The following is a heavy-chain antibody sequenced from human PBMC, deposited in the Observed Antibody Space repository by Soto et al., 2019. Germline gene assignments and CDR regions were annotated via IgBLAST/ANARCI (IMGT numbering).Heavy chain of an antibody. CDR2: IYHSGST. J-gene: IGHJ5*02. D-gene: IGHD2-21*02. V-gene: IGHV4-38-2*02. CDR1: GYSIRNGYY. Sequence: SETLSLTCTVSGYSIRNGYYLGWIRQPPGKGLEWIGTIYHSGSTYYNPSLKSRVTISVDASENHFSLKLSSVTAADTAVYYCARVGPYCGGDCYSPPPWGQGTLVTVSS. CDR3: ARVGPYCGGDCYSPPP.